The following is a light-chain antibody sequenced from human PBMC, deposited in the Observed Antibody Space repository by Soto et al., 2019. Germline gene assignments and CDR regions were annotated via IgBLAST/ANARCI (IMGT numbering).Light chain of an antibody. CDR2: EVS. J-gene: IGLJ2*01. V-gene: IGLV2-8*01. CDR3: SSYAGNNIVV. CDR1: SSDIGSYTY. Sequence: QSALTQPPSASGSTGQSVTISCTGTSSDIGSYTYVSWYQQHPGKAPKLMIFEVSERPSGVPDRFSGSKSGNTASLTVSGLQAEDEADYYCSSYAGNNIVVFGGGTQLTVL.